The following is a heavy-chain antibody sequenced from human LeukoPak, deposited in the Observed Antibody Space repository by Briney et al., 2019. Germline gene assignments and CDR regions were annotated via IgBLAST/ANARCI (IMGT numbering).Heavy chain of an antibody. CDR1: GFTFSSYG. CDR2: IRYDGSNK. Sequence: RGSLRLSCAASGFTFSSYGMHWVRQAPGKGLEWVAFIRYDGSNKYYADSVQGRFTICRDNSKNTLYLQMNSLRAEDTAVYYCAKLRWRYGDYGYYFDYWGQGTLLTVSS. D-gene: IGHD4-17*01. J-gene: IGHJ4*02. CDR3: AKLRWRYGDYGYYFDY. V-gene: IGHV3-30*02.